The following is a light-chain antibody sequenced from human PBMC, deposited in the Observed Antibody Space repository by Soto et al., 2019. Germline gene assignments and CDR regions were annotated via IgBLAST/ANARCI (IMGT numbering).Light chain of an antibody. J-gene: IGLJ1*01. Sequence: QSVLTQPASVSGSPGQSITISCTGTSSDVGAYNSVSWYQQYPGKAPKLMIYEVSNRPSGVSDRFSASKSGNTASLTISGLQAEDAADYYCASYTARKKLFGTGTKLTVL. CDR1: SSDVGAYNS. CDR3: ASYTARKKL. V-gene: IGLV2-14*01. CDR2: EVS.